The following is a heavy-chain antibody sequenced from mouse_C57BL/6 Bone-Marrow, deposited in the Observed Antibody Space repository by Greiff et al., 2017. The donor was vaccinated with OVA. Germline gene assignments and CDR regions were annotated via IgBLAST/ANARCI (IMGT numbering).Heavy chain of an antibody. V-gene: IGHV5-12*01. D-gene: IGHD2-3*01. J-gene: IGHJ3*01. CDR1: GFTFSDYY. CDR2: ISNGGGST. Sequence: EVKLEESGGGLVQPGGSLKLSCAASGFTFSDYYMYWVRQTPEKRLEWVAYISNGGGSTYYPDTVKGRFTISRDNAKNTLYLQMSRLKSEDTAMYYCARRDGYLAWFAYWGQGTLVTVSA. CDR3: ARRDGYLAWFAY.